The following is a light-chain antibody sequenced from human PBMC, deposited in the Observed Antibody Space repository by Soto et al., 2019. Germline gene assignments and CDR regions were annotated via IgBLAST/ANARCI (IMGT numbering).Light chain of an antibody. Sequence: QSALTQPASLSGSPGQSITISCTGTSSDVGGYNYVSWYQQHPGKAPKLMIYDVSNRPSGVSNHFSGYKSGNTAALTISGLQAEDEADYYCSSYRASSTTHYVFGTGTKVTVL. CDR2: DVS. CDR3: SSYRASSTTHYV. CDR1: SSDVGGYNY. V-gene: IGLV2-14*03. J-gene: IGLJ1*01.